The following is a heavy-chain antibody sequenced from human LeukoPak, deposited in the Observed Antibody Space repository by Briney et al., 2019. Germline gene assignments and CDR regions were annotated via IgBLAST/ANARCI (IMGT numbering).Heavy chain of an antibody. D-gene: IGHD3-9*01. CDR3: ARDEKTYYDILTGYYKSAFDI. Sequence: GGSLRLSCAASGFTFSSYEMNWVRQAPGKGLEWVSYISSSGSTIYYADSVKGRFTISRDNAKNSLYLQMNSLRAEDTAVYYCARDEKTYYDILTGYYKSAFDIWGQGTMVTVSS. J-gene: IGHJ3*02. CDR1: GFTFSSYE. V-gene: IGHV3-48*03. CDR2: ISSSGSTI.